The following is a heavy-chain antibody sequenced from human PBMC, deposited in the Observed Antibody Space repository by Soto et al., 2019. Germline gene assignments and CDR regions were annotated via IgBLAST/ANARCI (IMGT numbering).Heavy chain of an antibody. D-gene: IGHD3-9*01. CDR2: IFSNDEK. CDR3: ARTKLVTIKGSYYSYDGMDV. CDR1: GFSLSNARMG. V-gene: IGHV2-26*01. J-gene: IGHJ6*02. Sequence: SGPTLVNPTETLTLTCTVSGFSLSNARMGVSWIRQPPGKALEWLAHIFSNDEKSYSTSLKSRLTIFKDTSKSHVGLSMTNMDPADTATFYCARTKLVTIKGSYYSYDGMDVWGQGTMVTVSS.